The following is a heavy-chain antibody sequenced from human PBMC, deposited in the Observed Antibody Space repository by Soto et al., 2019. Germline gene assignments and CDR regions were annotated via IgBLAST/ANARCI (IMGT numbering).Heavy chain of an antibody. J-gene: IGHJ6*02. D-gene: IGHD3-3*02. CDR1: GHSLTNYW. CDR3: AIQNISPNFKVPRGLDV. CDR2: IDHSPSFT. Sequence: PGASLKISWKGSGHSLTNYWITWVRQMPGKGQEWMGRIDHSPSFTTYSPSFHGHVSISADTSISTAYLQWGILKASDTAIYYFAIQNISPNFKVPRGLDVWGQGTTVTVSS. V-gene: IGHV5-10-1*01.